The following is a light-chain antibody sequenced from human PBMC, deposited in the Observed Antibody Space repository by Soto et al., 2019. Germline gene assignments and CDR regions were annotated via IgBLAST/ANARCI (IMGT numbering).Light chain of an antibody. CDR3: QQANSFPRT. CDR2: AAS. V-gene: IGKV1-12*01. Sequence: DIQMTESPSSVSTSVGDRVTITCRASQDISSWLAWYQQKPGKAPKLLIYAASSLQSGVPSRFSGSGSGTDFTLTISSLQPEDFASYYCQQANSFPRTFGQGTKVDIK. J-gene: IGKJ1*01. CDR1: QDISSW.